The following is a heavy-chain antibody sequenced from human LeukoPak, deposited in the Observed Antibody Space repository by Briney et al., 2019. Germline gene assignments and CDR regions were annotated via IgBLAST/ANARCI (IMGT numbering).Heavy chain of an antibody. Sequence: PSETLSLTCTVSGGSISSSSYYWGWIRQPPGKGLEWTGSIYYSGSTYYNPSLKSRVTISVDTSKNQFSLKLSSVTAADTAVYYCARGYYDYSNSFDPWGQGTLVTVSS. V-gene: IGHV4-39*07. J-gene: IGHJ5*02. CDR3: ARGYYDYSNSFDP. D-gene: IGHD4-11*01. CDR1: GGSISSSSYY. CDR2: IYYSGST.